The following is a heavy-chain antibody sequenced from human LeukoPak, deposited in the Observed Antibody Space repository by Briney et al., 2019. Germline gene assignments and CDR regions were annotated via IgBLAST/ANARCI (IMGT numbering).Heavy chain of an antibody. J-gene: IGHJ4*02. D-gene: IGHD3-16*01. V-gene: IGHV3-7*03. Sequence: GGSPRLSCAASGFIFSGFWMTWVRQAPGKGLEWVANIKQDGTEKYYVDSVKGRFTISRDNAKNSLYLQMNSLRVEDTAVYYCVRGKGDDYWGQGTLVTVSS. CDR2: IKQDGTEK. CDR1: GFIFSGFW. CDR3: VRGKGDDY.